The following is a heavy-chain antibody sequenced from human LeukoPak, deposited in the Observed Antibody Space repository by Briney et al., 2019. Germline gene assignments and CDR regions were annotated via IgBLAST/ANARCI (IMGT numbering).Heavy chain of an antibody. Sequence: PSETLSLTCAVSGYSIRSGHYWGWIRQSPGKGLEWIGSINHSGITEYNPSLKSRVTLSVDTSKNQFSLQLRSVTAADRALYYCARSGDYIEEGFDYWGKGTQVTVSS. J-gene: IGHJ4*02. CDR1: GYSIRSGHY. D-gene: IGHD3-22*01. CDR2: INHSGIT. V-gene: IGHV4-38-2*01. CDR3: ARSGDYIEEGFDY.